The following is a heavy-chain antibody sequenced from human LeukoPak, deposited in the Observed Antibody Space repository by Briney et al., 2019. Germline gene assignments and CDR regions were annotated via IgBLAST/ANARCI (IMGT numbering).Heavy chain of an antibody. CDR3: ARGDLVPVGTLDYYYYMDV. CDR1: GYTFTSYG. D-gene: IGHD2-2*01. J-gene: IGHJ6*03. CDR2: VSAYNGNT. V-gene: IGHV1-18*01. Sequence: ASVKVSCKASGYTFTSYGISWVRQAPGQGLEWMGWVSAYNGNTNCAQKLQGRVTMTTDTSTSTAYMELRSLRSDDTAVYYCARGDLVPVGTLDYYYYMDVWGKGTTVTVSS.